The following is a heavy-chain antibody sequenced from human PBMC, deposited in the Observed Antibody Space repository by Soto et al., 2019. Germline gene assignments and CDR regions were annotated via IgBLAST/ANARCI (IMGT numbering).Heavy chain of an antibody. D-gene: IGHD2-15*01. V-gene: IGHV3-30-3*01. J-gene: IGHJ4*02. CDR3: ASTGQIVVVVAATHPNFDY. Sequence: QVQLVESGGGVVQPGRSLRLSCAASGFTFSSYAMHWVRQAPGKGLEWVAVISYDGSNKYYADSVKGRFTISRDNSKNTLYLQMNSLRAEDTAVYYCASTGQIVVVVAATHPNFDYWGQGTLVTVSS. CDR2: ISYDGSNK. CDR1: GFTFSSYA.